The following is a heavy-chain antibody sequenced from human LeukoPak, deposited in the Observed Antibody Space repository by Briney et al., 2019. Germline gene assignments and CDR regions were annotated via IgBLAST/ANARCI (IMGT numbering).Heavy chain of an antibody. CDR2: ISNSGGNT. V-gene: IGHV3-23*01. CDR3: ARDIYSGLLAGYFDY. Sequence: PGGSLRLSCAASGFTFPSYAMSWVRQAPGKGLEWVSLISNSGGNTWYADSVKGRFTISRDNSKNTLYLQMNSLRAEDTAVYYCARDIYSGLLAGYFDYWGQGTLVTVSS. J-gene: IGHJ4*02. D-gene: IGHD5-12*01. CDR1: GFTFPSYA.